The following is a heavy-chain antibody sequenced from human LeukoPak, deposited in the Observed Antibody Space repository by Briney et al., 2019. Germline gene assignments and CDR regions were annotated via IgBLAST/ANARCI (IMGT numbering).Heavy chain of an antibody. J-gene: IGHJ3*02. Sequence: ASVKVSCKASGYTFTGYYMHWVRQAPGQGLEWMGWINPNSGGTNYAQKFQGRVTMTRDTSISTAYMELSRLRFDDTAVYYCARAHGSGSHDAFDIWGQGTMVTVSS. CDR2: INPNSGGT. CDR1: GYTFTGYY. CDR3: ARAHGSGSHDAFDI. V-gene: IGHV1-2*02. D-gene: IGHD3-10*01.